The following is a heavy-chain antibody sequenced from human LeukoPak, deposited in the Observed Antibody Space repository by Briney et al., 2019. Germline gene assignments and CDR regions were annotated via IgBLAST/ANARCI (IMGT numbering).Heavy chain of an antibody. CDR2: ISAYNGNT. CDR3: ASSDCSGGSCYLFDY. D-gene: IGHD2-15*01. CDR1: GYTFTSYG. V-gene: IGHV1-18*01. Sequence: GASVKVSCKASGYTFTSYGISWVRQAPGQGLEWMGWISAYNGNTNYAQKLQGRVTMTTDTSTSTAYMELRSLRSDDTAVYYCASSDCSGGSCYLFDYWGQGTLVTVSS. J-gene: IGHJ4*02.